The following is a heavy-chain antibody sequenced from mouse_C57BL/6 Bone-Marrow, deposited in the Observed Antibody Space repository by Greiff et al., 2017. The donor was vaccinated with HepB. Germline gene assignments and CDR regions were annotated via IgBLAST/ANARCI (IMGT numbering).Heavy chain of an antibody. CDR1: GYTFTSYW. CDR2: IYPGSGST. D-gene: IGHD4-1*01. CDR3: APNWAYAMDY. J-gene: IGHJ4*01. V-gene: IGHV1-55*01. Sequence: QVQLQQSGAELVKSGASVKMSCKASGYTFTSYWITWVKQRPGQGLEWIGDIYPGSGSTNYNEKFKSKATLTVDTSSSTAYMQLSSLTSEDSAVYYCAPNWAYAMDYWGQGTSVTVSS.